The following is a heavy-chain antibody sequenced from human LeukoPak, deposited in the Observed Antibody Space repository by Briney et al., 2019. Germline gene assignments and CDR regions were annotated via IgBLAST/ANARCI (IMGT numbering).Heavy chain of an antibody. D-gene: IGHD3-16*01. CDR3: ARGGGLDV. J-gene: IGHJ6*02. V-gene: IGHV3-7*03. CDR2: INHNGNVN. Sequence: GGSLRLSCAASGFTFSTYSMNWARQAPGKGLEWVASINHNGNVNYYVDSVKGRFTISRDNAKNSLYLQMSDLRAEDTAVYFCARGGGLDVWGQGATVTVSS. CDR1: GFTFSTYS.